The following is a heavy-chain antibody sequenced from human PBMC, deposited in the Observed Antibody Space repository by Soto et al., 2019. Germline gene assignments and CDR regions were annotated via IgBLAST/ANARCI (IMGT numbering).Heavy chain of an antibody. CDR1: GFTFSSYG. V-gene: IGHV3-33*01. CDR2: IWYDGSNK. CDR3: ARDPPLDSSGYAFDY. J-gene: IGHJ4*02. D-gene: IGHD3-22*01. Sequence: GGSLRLSCAASGFTFSSYGMHWVRQAPGKGLEWVAVIWYDGSNKYYADSVKGRFTISRDNSKNTLYLQMNSLRAEDTAVYYCARDPPLDSSGYAFDYWGQGTLVTVSS.